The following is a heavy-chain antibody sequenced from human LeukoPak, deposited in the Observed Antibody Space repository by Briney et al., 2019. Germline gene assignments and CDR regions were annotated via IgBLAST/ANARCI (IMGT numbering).Heavy chain of an antibody. J-gene: IGHJ3*02. CDR3: ARDPGAFDI. Sequence: PGGSLRLSCAASGFTFSSYAMSWVGQAPGQGLEWASGISGSGGSTYYEDSVKGRFNLSRDNSKNTLYLQMNSLRAEDTAVYYCARDPGAFDIWGKGTMVTVSS. V-gene: IGHV3-23*01. CDR1: GFTFSSYA. D-gene: IGHD3-10*01. CDR2: ISGSGGST.